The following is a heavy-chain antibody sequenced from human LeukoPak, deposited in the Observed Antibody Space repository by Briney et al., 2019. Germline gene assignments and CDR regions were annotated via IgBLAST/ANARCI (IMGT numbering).Heavy chain of an antibody. J-gene: IGHJ4*02. D-gene: IGHD2-21*02. CDR3: AKDEVTSGGGLAS. CDR1: GFTVSDTH. V-gene: IGHV3-53*01. CDR2: MYTGGTT. Sequence: GGSLRLSCAASGFTVSDTHMSWVRQAPGKGLEWVSAMYTGGTTYYADSVTGRFTVSRDTSRNTLFLHMDSLRAEDTAVYYCAKDEVTSGGGLASWGQGTLVIVSS.